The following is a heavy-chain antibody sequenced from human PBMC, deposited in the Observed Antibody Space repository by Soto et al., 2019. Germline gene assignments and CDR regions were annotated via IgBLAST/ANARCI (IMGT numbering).Heavy chain of an antibody. J-gene: IGHJ5*02. D-gene: IGHD3-3*01. Sequence: QITLKESGPTLVKPTQTLTLPCTFSGFSLSTSGEGVGWLRQPPGKALEWLALILWNDDKRYSPSLKSRLTITRDTSKLQVILTMTNIDPGDTGTYYCAHRPPFYDSCSGYHQTYNCFDTWGQGTLVIVSS. CDR2: ILWNDDK. CDR1: GFSLSTSGEG. V-gene: IGHV2-5*01. CDR3: AHRPPFYDSCSGYHQTYNCFDT.